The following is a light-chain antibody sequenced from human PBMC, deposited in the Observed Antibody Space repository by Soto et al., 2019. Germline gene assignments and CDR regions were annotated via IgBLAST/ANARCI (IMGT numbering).Light chain of an antibody. CDR3: QQRSSDCYA. CDR2: GAS. Sequence: DIPLTQSPSFLSASVGDRVTITCRASQGISTYLAWYLQRPGKAPKLLIYGASTLQSGVPSRFSGSGSGTDFTLTISSLQPEDFGTYYCQQRSSDCYAFGQGTKLEIK. J-gene: IGKJ2*01. V-gene: IGKV1-9*01. CDR1: QGISTY.